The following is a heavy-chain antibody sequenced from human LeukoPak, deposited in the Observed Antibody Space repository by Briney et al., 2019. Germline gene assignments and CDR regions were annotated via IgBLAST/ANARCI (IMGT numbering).Heavy chain of an antibody. CDR3: VKYYDEKD. CDR1: GFTFSSYG. CDR2: ISYDGSNK. J-gene: IGHJ4*02. Sequence: GGSLRLSCAASGFTFSSYGMHWVRQAPGKGLEWVAVISYDGSNKYYADSVKGRFTISRDNSKNTLYLQMSSLRAEDTAVYYCVKYYDEKDWGQGTLVTVSS. D-gene: IGHD3-22*01. V-gene: IGHV3-30*18.